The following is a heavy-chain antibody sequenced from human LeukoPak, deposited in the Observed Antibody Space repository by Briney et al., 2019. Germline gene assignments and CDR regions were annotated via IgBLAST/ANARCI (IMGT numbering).Heavy chain of an antibody. Sequence: GGSLRLSCAASGFTFSSYAMSWVRQAPGKGLEWVSAISGSGGSTYYADSVKGRFTISRDNSKSTLYLQMNSLRAEDTAVYYCAKVMVSPLFGYWGQGTLVTVSS. D-gene: IGHD5-18*01. CDR1: GFTFSSYA. J-gene: IGHJ4*02. V-gene: IGHV3-23*01. CDR2: ISGSGGST. CDR3: AKVMVSPLFGY.